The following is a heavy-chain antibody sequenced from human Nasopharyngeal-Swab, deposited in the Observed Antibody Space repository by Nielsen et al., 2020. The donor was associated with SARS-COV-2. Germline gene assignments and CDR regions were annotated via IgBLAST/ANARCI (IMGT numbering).Heavy chain of an antibody. D-gene: IGHD3-3*01. J-gene: IGHJ4*02. CDR2: IYYRGST. Sequence: SGTLSLTCTVSGGSISSSSYYWGWIRQPPVKGLEYIGRIYYRGSTNYNPSLRSRVTISVDTSKNQFSLKLSSVTAADTAVYYCARREGASFGVVTYFDYWGQGTLVTVSS. V-gene: IGHV4-39*01. CDR1: GGSISSSSYY. CDR3: ARREGASFGVVTYFDY.